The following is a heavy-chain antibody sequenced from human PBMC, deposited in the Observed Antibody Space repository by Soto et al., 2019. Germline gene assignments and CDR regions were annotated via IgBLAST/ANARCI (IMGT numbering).Heavy chain of an antibody. V-gene: IGHV1-24*01. CDR1: GYTLTELS. J-gene: IGHJ4*02. CDR2: FDPEDGET. Sequence: ASVKFSCKVSGYTLTELSMHWVRQAPGKGLEWMGSFDPEDGETIYAQKFQGRVTMTEDTSTDTAYMELSSLRSEDTAVYYCATDVIMITFGGVIVSSAYWGQGTLVTVSS. D-gene: IGHD3-16*02. CDR3: ATDVIMITFGGVIVSSAY.